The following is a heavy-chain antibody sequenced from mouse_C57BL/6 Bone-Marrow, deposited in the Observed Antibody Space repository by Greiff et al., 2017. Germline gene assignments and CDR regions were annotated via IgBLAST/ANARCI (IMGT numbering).Heavy chain of an antibody. CDR1: GFNIKDYY. D-gene: IGHD1-1*01. J-gene: IGHJ2*01. CDR2: IDPEDGET. V-gene: IGHV14-2*01. CDR3: TRSLSYYGTNY. Sequence: VQLQQSGAELVKPGASVKLSCTASGFNIKDYYIHWVKQRTEQGLEWIGRIDPEDGETKYAPNFQDKGTITSDTSSNTAYLQLSSLTSEDTAVYYCTRSLSYYGTNYWGQGTTLTVSS.